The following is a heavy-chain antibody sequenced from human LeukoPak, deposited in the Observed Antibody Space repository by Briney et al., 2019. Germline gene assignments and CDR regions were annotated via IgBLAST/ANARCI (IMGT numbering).Heavy chain of an antibody. J-gene: IGHJ1*01. CDR3: ARTGYSSSQLAEYFQH. CDR2: IYYSGST. CDR1: GGSISSYY. V-gene: IGHV4-59*01. D-gene: IGHD6-13*01. Sequence: SETLSLTCTVSGGSISSYYWSWIRQPPGKGLEWIGYIYYSGSTNYNPSLKSRVTISVDTSKNQFSLKLGSVTAADTAVYYCARTGYSSSQLAEYFQHWGQGTLVTVSS.